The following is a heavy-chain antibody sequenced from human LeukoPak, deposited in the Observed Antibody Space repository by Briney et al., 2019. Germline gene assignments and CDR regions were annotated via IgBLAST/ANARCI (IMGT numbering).Heavy chain of an antibody. CDR1: GGSISSSDYY. CDR2: IHHSGST. CDR3: ARPTSYNGDYMW. V-gene: IGHV4-39*01. Sequence: SETLSLTCTVSGGSISSSDYYWGWIRQPPGKGLEWIGSIHHSGSTYYHPSLKSRVTISLDTANNQFSLKLGSVTAADTAVYYCARPTSYNGDYMWWGQGALVAVSS. D-gene: IGHD4-17*01. J-gene: IGHJ4*02.